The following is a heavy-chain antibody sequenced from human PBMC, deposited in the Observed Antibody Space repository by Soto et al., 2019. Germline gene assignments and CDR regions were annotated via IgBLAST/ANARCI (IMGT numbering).Heavy chain of an antibody. Sequence: QVQLEQSGTEVKKPGASVMVSCKTSGYTFTSYGISWVRQAPGEGLEWLGWISPYNGNTNYAQKFQGRVTMTTDASTTTAYMELRSLRSDDAAVYYCARDGRIPPASPPGYYYYGMDVWGQGTTVTLSS. CDR1: GYTFTSYG. CDR2: ISPYNGNT. CDR3: ARDGRIPPASPPGYYYYGMDV. D-gene: IGHD2-2*01. J-gene: IGHJ6*02. V-gene: IGHV1-18*04.